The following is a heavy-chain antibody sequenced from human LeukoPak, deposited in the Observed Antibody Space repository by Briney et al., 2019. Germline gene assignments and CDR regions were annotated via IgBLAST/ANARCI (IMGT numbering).Heavy chain of an antibody. CDR3: ARGRQPAPYYYYGMEV. Sequence: SETLSLTCVVYGGSFSGFYWSWIRQSPERGLEWIGEINHSGSTNYNPSLKSRVTISVDTSKNQFSLKLSFVTAADTAVYYCARGRQPAPYYYYGMEVWGQGTTVTVSS. D-gene: IGHD6-13*01. J-gene: IGHJ6*02. CDR1: GGSFSGFY. V-gene: IGHV4-34*01. CDR2: INHSGST.